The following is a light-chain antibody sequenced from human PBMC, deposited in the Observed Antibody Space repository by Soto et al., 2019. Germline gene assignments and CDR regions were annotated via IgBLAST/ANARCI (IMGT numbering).Light chain of an antibody. V-gene: IGLV1-51*01. CDR2: DNN. J-gene: IGLJ2*01. CDR1: SSNIGNNY. CDR3: GTWDSSLSAVV. Sequence: QSVLTQPPSVSAAPGQKVTISCSGSSSNIGNNYVSWYQQFPGTAPKLLIYDNNKRPSGIPDRFSGSKSGTSATLDITGLQTGDEADYHCGTWDSSLSAVVFGGGTKLTVL.